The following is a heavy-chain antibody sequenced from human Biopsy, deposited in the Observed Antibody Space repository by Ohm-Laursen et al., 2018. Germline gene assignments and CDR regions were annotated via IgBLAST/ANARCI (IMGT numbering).Heavy chain of an antibody. D-gene: IGHD5-24*01. CDR2: IYYSGIA. Sequence: GTLSLTCPVSGGPLNSYYWGWIRQPPGKGLEWIGYIYYSGIAANYNPSLKGRVTISVDTSKHQFSLRLTSATAADTAVYYCARGGFGLDGYNSPWGRGTLVIVSS. J-gene: IGHJ5*02. CDR1: GGPLNSYY. CDR3: ARGGFGLDGYNSP. V-gene: IGHV4-59*01.